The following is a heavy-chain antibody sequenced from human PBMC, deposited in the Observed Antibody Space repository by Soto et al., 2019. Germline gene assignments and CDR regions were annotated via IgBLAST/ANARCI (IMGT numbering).Heavy chain of an antibody. CDR2: IKQDGSEK. CDR1: GFTFISYW. D-gene: IGHD5-18*01. J-gene: IGHJ5*02. Sequence: WGSLRLSCAASGFTFISYWIICVRHSPFKWLEWVANIKQDGSEKYYVDSVKGRFTISRDNAKNSLYLQMNSLRAEDTAVYYCARGARIQLWFHWFDPWGQGTLVTVSS. V-gene: IGHV3-7*03. CDR3: ARGARIQLWFHWFDP.